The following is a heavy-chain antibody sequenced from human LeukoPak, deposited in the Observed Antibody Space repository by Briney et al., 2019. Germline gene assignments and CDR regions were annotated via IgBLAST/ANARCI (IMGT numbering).Heavy chain of an antibody. D-gene: IGHD5-12*01. CDR1: GFTFSSYW. CDR3: ARGGAGYFFAF. Sequence: PGGSLRLSCAASGFTFSSYWMHWVRQAPGKGLVWVSRINSDGSSTSYADSVKGRFTISRDNAKNTLYLQMNSLRVEDTAVYYCARGGAGYFFAFWGQGTLVTVSS. J-gene: IGHJ4*02. V-gene: IGHV3-74*01. CDR2: INSDGSST.